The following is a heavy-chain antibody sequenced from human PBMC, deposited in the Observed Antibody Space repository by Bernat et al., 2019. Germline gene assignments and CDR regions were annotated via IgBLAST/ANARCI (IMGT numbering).Heavy chain of an antibody. Sequence: QVQVVESGGGVVQPGRSLRLSCTASGFTLNDFAMYWVRQAPGKGLEWVAFISYDGSNKYYADSVKGRFAISRDISKSTLYLQMDSLRVEDTAVYYCARDSPPPNGGLDYWGQGTLVTVSS. CDR3: ARDSPPPNGGLDY. CDR2: ISYDGSNK. J-gene: IGHJ4*02. V-gene: IGHV3-30*09. CDR1: GFTLNDFA. D-gene: IGHD7-27*01.